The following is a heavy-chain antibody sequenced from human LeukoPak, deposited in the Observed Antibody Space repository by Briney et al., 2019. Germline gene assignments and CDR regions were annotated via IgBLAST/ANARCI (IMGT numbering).Heavy chain of an antibody. CDR1: GGSISSGGYY. V-gene: IGHV3-11*01. J-gene: IGHJ4*02. CDR3: ARDLSGVFDY. Sequence: LSLTCTVSGGSISSGGYYWSWIRQAPGKGLEWVSYISSSGSTIYYADSVKGRFTISRDNAKNSLYLQMNSLRAEDTAVYYCARDLSGVFDYWGQGTLVTVSS. CDR2: ISSSGSTI.